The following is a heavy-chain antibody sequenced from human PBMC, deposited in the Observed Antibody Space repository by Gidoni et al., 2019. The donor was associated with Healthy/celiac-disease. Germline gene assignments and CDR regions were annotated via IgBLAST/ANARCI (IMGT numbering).Heavy chain of an antibody. J-gene: IGHJ6*02. CDR1: VFTVSSNY. Sequence: EVQLVESGGGLIQPGGSLRLSCSASVFTVSSNYMSWGRQAPGKGLEWVSVIYSGGSTYYADSVKGRFNISRDNSKNTLYLQMNSLRAEDTAVYYCARGVVVSHYYYYGMDVWGQGTTVTVSS. V-gene: IGHV3-53*01. D-gene: IGHD2-2*01. CDR2: IYSGGST. CDR3: ARGVVVSHYYYYGMDV.